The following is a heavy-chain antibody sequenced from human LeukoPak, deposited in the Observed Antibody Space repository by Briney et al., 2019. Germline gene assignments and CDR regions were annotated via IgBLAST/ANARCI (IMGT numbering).Heavy chain of an antibody. CDR3: AKDQTFGYYGSGSYYNPFDY. D-gene: IGHD3-10*01. Sequence: GGSLRLSCAASGFTFSSYGMSWVRQAPGKGLEWVSAISGSGGSTYYADSVKGRFTISRDNSKNTLYLQMNSLRAEDTAVYYCAKDQTFGYYGSGSYYNPFDYWGQGTLVTVSS. CDR2: ISGSGGST. J-gene: IGHJ4*02. V-gene: IGHV3-23*01. CDR1: GFTFSSYG.